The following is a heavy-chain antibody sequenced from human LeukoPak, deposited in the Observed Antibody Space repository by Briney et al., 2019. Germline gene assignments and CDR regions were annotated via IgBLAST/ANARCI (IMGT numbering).Heavy chain of an antibody. D-gene: IGHD5-12*01. V-gene: IGHV1-46*01. CDR2: INPSGGST. CDR1: GYTFTSHY. Sequence: ASVEVSCKASGYTFTSHYMHWVRQAPGQGLEWMGIINPSGGSTSYAQKFQGRVTMTRDTSTSTVYMELSSLRSEDTAVYYCARGTVATSHYYYYYGMDVWGQGTTVTVSS. CDR3: ARGTVATSHYYYYYGMDV. J-gene: IGHJ6*02.